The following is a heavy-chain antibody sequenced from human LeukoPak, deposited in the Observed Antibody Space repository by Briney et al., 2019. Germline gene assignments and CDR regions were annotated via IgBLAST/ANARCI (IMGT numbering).Heavy chain of an antibody. Sequence: RGSLRLSCAVSGFIFSGYYMSWVRQAPGKGLEWVSYISSSGSTIYYADSVKGRFTSSRDNAKNLLYLQMNSLRAEDTAVYYCARVQSVAAAWFDPWGQGTLVTVSS. CDR1: GFIFSGYY. D-gene: IGHD6-13*01. CDR2: ISSSGSTI. CDR3: ARVQSVAAAWFDP. J-gene: IGHJ5*02. V-gene: IGHV3-11*01.